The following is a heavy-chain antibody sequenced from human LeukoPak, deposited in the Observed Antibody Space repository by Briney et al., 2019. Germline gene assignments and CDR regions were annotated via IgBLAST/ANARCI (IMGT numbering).Heavy chain of an antibody. D-gene: IGHD2-21*02. CDR2: IYYSGST. Sequence: SETLSLTCTVSGGSISGSSYFWGWIRQPPGKGLEWIGSIYYSGSTYYNPSLKSRVTISVDTSKNQFSLKLSSVTAADTAVYYCARGSCCQNCGDDCSPNYYFDYWGQGTLVTVSS. J-gene: IGHJ4*02. CDR3: ARGSCCQNCGDDCSPNYYFDY. V-gene: IGHV4-39*01. CDR1: GGSISGSSYF.